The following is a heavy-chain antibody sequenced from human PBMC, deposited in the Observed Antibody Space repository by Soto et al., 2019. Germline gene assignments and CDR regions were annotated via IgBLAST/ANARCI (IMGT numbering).Heavy chain of an antibody. CDR2: IIPIFGTA. V-gene: IGHV1-69*13. CDR3: ARVTVTYYYYGMDV. D-gene: IGHD2-21*02. CDR1: GGTFSSYA. J-gene: IGHJ6*02. Sequence: SVKVSFKASGGTFSSYAISWLRQAPGQGLEWMGGIIPIFGTANYAQKFQGRVTITADESTSTAYMELSSLRSEDTAVYYCARVTVTYYYYGMDVWGQGTTVTVSS.